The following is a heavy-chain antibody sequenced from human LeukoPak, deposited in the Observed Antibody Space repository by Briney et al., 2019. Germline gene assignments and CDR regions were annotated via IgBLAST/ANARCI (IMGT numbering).Heavy chain of an antibody. V-gene: IGHV4-34*01. J-gene: IGHJ5*02. CDR3: ARFSMLTTVRGLPPGWFDP. Sequence: SETLSLTCAVYGGSFSGYYWSWIRQPPGKGLEWIGEINHSGSTNYNPSLMSRVTMSVDTSKNQFSLKLSSVTAADTAVYYCARFSMLTTVRGLPPGWFDPWGQGTQVTVSS. D-gene: IGHD3-10*01. CDR2: INHSGST. CDR1: GGSFSGYY.